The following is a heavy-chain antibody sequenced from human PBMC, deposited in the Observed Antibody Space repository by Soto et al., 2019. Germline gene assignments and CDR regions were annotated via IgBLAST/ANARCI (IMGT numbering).Heavy chain of an antibody. V-gene: IGHV4-34*01. D-gene: IGHD2-2*01. Sequence: QVQLQQWGAGLLKPSETLSLTCAVYGGSFTGYYWSWIRQPPGKGLEWIGEINHSGSTNYNPSLKSRVTISLDTSKNQFSLKLSSVTAADTAVYYCARGVYCSSTACYWGMDVWGQGTTVTVSS. J-gene: IGHJ6*02. CDR3: ARGVYCSSTACYWGMDV. CDR2: INHSGST. CDR1: GGSFTGYY.